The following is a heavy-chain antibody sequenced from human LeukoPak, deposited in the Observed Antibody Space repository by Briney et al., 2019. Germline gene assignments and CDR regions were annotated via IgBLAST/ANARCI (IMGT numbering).Heavy chain of an antibody. CDR2: IINILGKT. V-gene: IGHV1-69*04. CDR3: ERGAIGCLGELSTKSHFDY. CDR1: GGTFSSYA. D-gene: IGHD3-16*02. J-gene: IGHJ4*02. Sequence: AVPVTRQASGGTFSSYAFSGVRQAPGQGREGMGRIINILGKTNYSQKFQGRVMIAADNSTSTGYIEVSSLSADDPAVYCCERGAIGCLGELSTKSHFDYWGEGTLVSVSS.